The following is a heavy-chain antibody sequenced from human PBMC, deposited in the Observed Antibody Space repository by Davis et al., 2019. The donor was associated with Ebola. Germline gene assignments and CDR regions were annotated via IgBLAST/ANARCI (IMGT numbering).Heavy chain of an antibody. CDR3: VSTMVRGVIPYFDY. CDR2: IIPILGIA. Sequence: SVKVSCKASGGTFSSYAISWVRQAPGQGLEWMGRIIPILGIANYAQKFQGRVTITADKSTSTAYMELSSLRSEDTAVYYCVSTMVRGVIPYFDYWGQGTLVTVSS. V-gene: IGHV1-69*04. D-gene: IGHD3-10*01. CDR1: GGTFSSYA. J-gene: IGHJ4*02.